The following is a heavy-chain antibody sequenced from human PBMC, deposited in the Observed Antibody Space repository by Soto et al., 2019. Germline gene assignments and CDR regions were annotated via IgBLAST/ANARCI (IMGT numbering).Heavy chain of an antibody. CDR1: GYTFTTYD. CDR3: ARLSSGTLYFDY. J-gene: IGHJ4*02. Sequence: ASVKVSCKTSGYTFTTYDINWVRQATGQGLEWMGWMNPNSGNTNYAQKLQGRVTMTTDTSTSTAYMELRSLRSDDTAVYYCARLSSGTLYFDYWGQGTLVTVSS. V-gene: IGHV1-18*01. D-gene: IGHD6-19*01. CDR2: MNPNSGNT.